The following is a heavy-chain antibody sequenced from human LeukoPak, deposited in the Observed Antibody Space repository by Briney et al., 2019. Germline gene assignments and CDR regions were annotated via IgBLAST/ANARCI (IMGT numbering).Heavy chain of an antibody. CDR3: ATERACCGGDCYSPFDY. CDR1: GGSISSGEYY. V-gene: IGHV4-30-4*01. CDR2: IYYSGTT. Sequence: SQTLSLTCTVSGGSISSGEYYWSWIRQPPGKGLEWIGYIYYSGTTHYNPSLKSRVTMSVDTSKNQFSLKLTSVTPAYTCRYDCATERACCGGDCYSPFDYWGHGTLVTVSS. D-gene: IGHD2-21*02. J-gene: IGHJ4*01.